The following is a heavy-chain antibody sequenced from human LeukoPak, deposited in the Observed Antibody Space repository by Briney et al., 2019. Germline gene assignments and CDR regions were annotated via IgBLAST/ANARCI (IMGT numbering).Heavy chain of an antibody. D-gene: IGHD4-17*01. CDR3: ASYYGDYHYYYYGMDV. J-gene: IGHJ6*02. V-gene: IGHV1-8*01. CDR2: MNPNSGNT. CDR1: GYTFTSYD. Sequence: ASVKVSCMASGYTFTSYDINWVRQATGQGLEWMGWMNPNSGNTGYAQKFQGRVTMTRNTPISTACMELSSLRSEDTAVYYCASYYGDYHYYYYGMDVWGQGTTVTVSS.